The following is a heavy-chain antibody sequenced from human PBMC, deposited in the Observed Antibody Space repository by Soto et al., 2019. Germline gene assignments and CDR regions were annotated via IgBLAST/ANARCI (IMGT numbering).Heavy chain of an antibody. CDR3: AGDPGITGTTDYFDY. CDR2: IYYSGTT. CDR1: GGSISRYY. V-gene: IGHV4-59*01. Sequence: SETLSLTCTVSGGSISRYYWTWIRQSPGKGLEWIGYIYYSGTTNYNPSPKSRVTMSVDTSKNQFSLQLRSVTAADTALYYCAGDPGITGTTDYFDYWGQGILVTVSS. D-gene: IGHD1-7*01. J-gene: IGHJ4*02.